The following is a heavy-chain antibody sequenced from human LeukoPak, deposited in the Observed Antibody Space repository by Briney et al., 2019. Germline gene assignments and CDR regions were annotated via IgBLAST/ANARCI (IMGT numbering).Heavy chain of an antibody. CDR1: GGSISSFY. D-gene: IGHD1-14*01. V-gene: IGHV4-59*01. CDR3: ARGGTRRTFDY. Sequence: SETLSLTCTVSGGSISSFYWSWIRQPPGKGLEWIGYIFYSGSTNYNPSLKSRVTISVDTSKNQFSLKLSSVTAADTAVYYCARGGTRRTFDYWGQGTLVTVSS. J-gene: IGHJ4*02. CDR2: IFYSGST.